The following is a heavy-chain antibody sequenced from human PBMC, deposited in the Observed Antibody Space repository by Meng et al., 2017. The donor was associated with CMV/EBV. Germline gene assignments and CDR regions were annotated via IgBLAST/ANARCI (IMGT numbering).Heavy chain of an antibody. J-gene: IGHJ4*02. D-gene: IGHD3-16*02. CDR3: ARHSEEFYDYVWGSYRVLGIFDY. CDR1: GYTFTSYA. CDR2: ISAYNGNT. Sequence: ASVKVSCKASGYTFTSYAMNWVRQAPGQGLEWMGWISAYNGNTNYAQKLQGRVTMTTDTSTSTAYMELRSLRSDDTAVYYCARHSEEFYDYVWGSYRVLGIFDYWGQGTLVTVSS. V-gene: IGHV1-18*01.